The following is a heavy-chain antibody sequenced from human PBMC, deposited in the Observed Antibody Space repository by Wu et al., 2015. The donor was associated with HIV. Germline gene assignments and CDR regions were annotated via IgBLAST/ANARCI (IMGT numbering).Heavy chain of an antibody. Sequence: QVQLVQSGAEVRKPGSSVKVSCKASGDTLRNYGINWVRQAPGLGLEWMGGILPIFNTSNYAQKFQGRVTIYTDESTTTAYMGLTNLRFEDTAVYYCARGDRDYYFYMDVWGKGTTVIVSS. CDR1: GDTLRNYG. J-gene: IGHJ6*03. CDR2: ILPIFNTS. V-gene: IGHV1-69*05. CDR3: ARGDRDYYFYMDV.